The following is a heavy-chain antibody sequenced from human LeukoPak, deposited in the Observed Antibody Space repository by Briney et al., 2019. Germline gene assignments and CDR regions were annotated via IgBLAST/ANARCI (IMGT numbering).Heavy chain of an antibody. J-gene: IGHJ4*02. CDR3: ARDSMT. CDR1: GGSFSGKY. Sequence: PSETLSLTCAVYGGSFSGKYWTWLRQPPGKGLEWIGEITHSGSTYYNPSLKSRVTISVDTSKNQFSLKLNSVTAADTAVYYCARDSMTWGQGTLVTVSS. V-gene: IGHV4-34*01. CDR2: ITHSGST.